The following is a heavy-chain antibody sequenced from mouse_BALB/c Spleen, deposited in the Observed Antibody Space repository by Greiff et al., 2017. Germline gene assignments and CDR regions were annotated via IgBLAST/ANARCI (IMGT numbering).Heavy chain of an antibody. D-gene: IGHD2-1*01. CDR2: ISYSGST. V-gene: IGHV3-2*02. Sequence: EVQLVESGPGLVKPSQSLSLTCTVTGYSITSDYAWHWIRQFPGNQLEWMGYISYSGSTSYNPSLKSRISITRDTSKNQFFLQLNSVTTEDTATYYCARRRGNYVNYYAMDDWGQGTSVTVSS. J-gene: IGHJ4*01. CDR1: GYSITSDYA. CDR3: ARRRGNYVNYYAMDD.